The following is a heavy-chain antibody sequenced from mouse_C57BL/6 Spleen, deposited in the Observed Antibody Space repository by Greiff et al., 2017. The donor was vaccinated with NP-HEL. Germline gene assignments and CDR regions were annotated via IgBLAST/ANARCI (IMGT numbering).Heavy chain of an antibody. CDR3: ARGDGYRVYAMDY. Sequence: VQLKQPGAELVKPGASVKMSCKASGYTFTSYWITWVKQRPGQGLEWIGDIYPGSGSTNYNEKFKSKATLTVDTSSSTAYMQLSSLTSEDSAVYYCARGDGYRVYAMDYWGQGTSVTVSS. J-gene: IGHJ4*01. CDR1: GYTFTSYW. V-gene: IGHV1-55*01. D-gene: IGHD2-3*01. CDR2: IYPGSGST.